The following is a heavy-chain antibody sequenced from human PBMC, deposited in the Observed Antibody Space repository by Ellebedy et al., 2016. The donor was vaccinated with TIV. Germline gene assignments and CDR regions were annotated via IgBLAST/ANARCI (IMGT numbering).Heavy chain of an antibody. CDR3: ARDGGSSEMAHFDD. V-gene: IGHV4-59*12. CDR1: GGSMRSYY. J-gene: IGHJ4*02. CDR2: IYYSGST. Sequence: MPGGSLRLSCTVSGGSMRSYYWGWIRQPPGKGLEYIGYIYYSGSTYYNPSLKSRVTISVDTSKNQFSLRLSSVTAADTAVYNCARDGGSSEMAHFDDWGQGTLVTVSS. D-gene: IGHD5-24*01.